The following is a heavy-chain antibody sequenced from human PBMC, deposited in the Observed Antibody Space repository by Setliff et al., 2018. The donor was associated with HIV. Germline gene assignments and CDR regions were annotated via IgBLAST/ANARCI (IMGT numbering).Heavy chain of an antibody. V-gene: IGHV3-48*03. CDR2: ISSGGHTV. CDR1: GFDFSSYE. CDR3: ARLNWGP. J-gene: IGHJ5*02. D-gene: IGHD7-27*01. Sequence: GGSLRLSCSTSGFDFSSYEMNWVRQAPGKGLEWVSYISSGGHTVYHAGSVKGRFTISRDNAKNSLSLQMDGLRAEDTAIYYCARLNWGPWGPGTLVTVSS.